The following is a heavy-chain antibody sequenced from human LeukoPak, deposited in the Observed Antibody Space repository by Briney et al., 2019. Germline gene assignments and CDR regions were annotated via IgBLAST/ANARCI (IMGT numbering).Heavy chain of an antibody. V-gene: IGHV3-23*01. J-gene: IGHJ4*02. CDR2: ISGSGGSA. CDR3: AKGGGYGDYEFDY. CDR1: GFTFSSYA. D-gene: IGHD4-17*01. Sequence: GGSLRLSCAASGFTFSSYAMSWVRQAPGKGLEWVSAISGSGGSAYYADSVKGRFTISRDNSKNTLYLQMNSLRAEDTAVYYCAKGGGYGDYEFDYWGQGTLVTVSS.